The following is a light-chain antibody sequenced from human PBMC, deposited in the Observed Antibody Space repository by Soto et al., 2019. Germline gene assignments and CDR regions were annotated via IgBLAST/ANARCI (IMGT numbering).Light chain of an antibody. Sequence: EIVLTQSPATLSLSPGERATLSCRASQSVSSYLAWYQQKPGQAPRLLIYDASNRATGIPARFSGSGSGTDFTLTISRLEPEDFALYYCQQYSTSRTFGQGTKVDI. CDR1: QSVSSY. CDR2: DAS. J-gene: IGKJ1*01. V-gene: IGKV3-11*01. CDR3: QQYSTSRT.